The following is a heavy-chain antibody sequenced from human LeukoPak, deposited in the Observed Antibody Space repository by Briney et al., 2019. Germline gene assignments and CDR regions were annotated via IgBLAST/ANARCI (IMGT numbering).Heavy chain of an antibody. Sequence: PGGSLRLSCAASGFTFSSYAMSWVGQAPGKGLEWVSAISGSGGSTYYADSVKGRFTISRDNSKNTLYLQMNSLRAEDTAVYYCAKTKTPLYDSSGYYFSEFGYWGQGTLVTVSS. CDR1: GFTFSSYA. V-gene: IGHV3-23*01. CDR2: ISGSGGST. D-gene: IGHD3-22*01. J-gene: IGHJ4*02. CDR3: AKTKTPLYDSSGYYFSEFGY.